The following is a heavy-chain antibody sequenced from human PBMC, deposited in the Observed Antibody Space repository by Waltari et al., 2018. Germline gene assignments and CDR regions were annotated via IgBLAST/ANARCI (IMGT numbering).Heavy chain of an antibody. V-gene: IGHV4-34*01. J-gene: IGHJ4*02. CDR1: GGSFSGYY. Sequence: QVQLQQWGAGLLKPSETLSLTCAVYGGSFSGYYWSWIRQPPGKGLEWIGEINHSGSTNYNPSLKSRVTISVDTSKNQFSLKLSSVTAADTAVYYCARVQGTMIVVARRVYFDYWGQGTLVTVSS. CDR2: INHSGST. D-gene: IGHD3-22*01. CDR3: ARVQGTMIVVARRVYFDY.